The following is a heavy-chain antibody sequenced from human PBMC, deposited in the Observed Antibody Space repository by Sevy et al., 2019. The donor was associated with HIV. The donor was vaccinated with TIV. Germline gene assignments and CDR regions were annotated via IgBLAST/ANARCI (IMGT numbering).Heavy chain of an antibody. Sequence: SQTLSLTCAISGDSVSSNSAAWNWIRQSPSRGLEWLGRTYYRSKWNNDYAVSVKSRITINPDTSKTQFSLQLNSVTPEDTAVYYCARDISGGRLAYCGGDCYSDHDAFDIWGQGTMVTVSS. J-gene: IGHJ3*02. CDR3: ARDISGGRLAYCGGDCYSDHDAFDI. CDR2: TYYRSKWNN. CDR1: GDSVSSNSAA. D-gene: IGHD2-21*02. V-gene: IGHV6-1*01.